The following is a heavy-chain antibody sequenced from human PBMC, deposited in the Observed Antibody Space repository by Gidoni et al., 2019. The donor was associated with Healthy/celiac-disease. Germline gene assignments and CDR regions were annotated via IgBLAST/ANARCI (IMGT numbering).Heavy chain of an antibody. D-gene: IGHD5-18*01. V-gene: IGHV3-30*18. CDR2: ISYAGSNK. J-gene: IGHJ4*02. CDR3: AKMGGGYSYGYDY. Sequence: QVQLVESGGGVVQPGRSLRLSCAASGFTFSSYGMHWVRQAPGKGLEWVAVISYAGSNKYYADSVKGRFTISRDNSKNTLYLQMNSLRAEDTAVYYCAKMGGGYSYGYDYWGQGTLVTVSS. CDR1: GFTFSSYG.